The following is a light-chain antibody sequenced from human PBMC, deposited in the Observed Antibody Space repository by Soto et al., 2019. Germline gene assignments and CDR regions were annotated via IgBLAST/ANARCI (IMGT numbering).Light chain of an antibody. J-gene: IGLJ1*01. CDR1: SSDFGGYNY. V-gene: IGLV2-8*01. Sequence: QSALTQPPSASGSPGQSVTISCTGTSSDFGGYNYVSWYQQHPGKAPKLMIYEVSKRPSGVPDRFSGSKSGNTASLTVSGLQAEDEADYYWSSYAGSNNFYVFGTGTKVTVL. CDR2: EVS. CDR3: SSYAGSNNFYV.